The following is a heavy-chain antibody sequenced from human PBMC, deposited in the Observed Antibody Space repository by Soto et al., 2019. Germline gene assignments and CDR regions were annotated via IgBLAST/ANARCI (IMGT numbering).Heavy chain of an antibody. J-gene: IGHJ4*02. CDR3: ARVIRELVWFDY. CDR1: GGSISSGGYY. V-gene: IGHV4-31*03. D-gene: IGHD1-26*01. CDR2: IYYSGST. Sequence: SETLSLTCTVSGGSISSGGYYWSWIRQHPGKGLEWIGYIYYSGSTYYNPSLKSRVTISVDTSKNQFSLKLSSVTAADTAVYYCARVIRELVWFDYWGQGTLVTAPQ.